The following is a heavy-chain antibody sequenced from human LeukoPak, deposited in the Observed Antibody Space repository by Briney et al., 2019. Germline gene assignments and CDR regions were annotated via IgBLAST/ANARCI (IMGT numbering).Heavy chain of an antibody. V-gene: IGHV4-59*08. CDR2: IYYSAST. Sequence: IGYIYYSASTNYNPSLKSRVTISVDTSKNQFSLKLSSVTAADTAVYYCARSRGVAGSVFDYWGQGTLVTVSS. J-gene: IGHJ4*02. CDR3: ARSRGVAGSVFDY. D-gene: IGHD6-19*01.